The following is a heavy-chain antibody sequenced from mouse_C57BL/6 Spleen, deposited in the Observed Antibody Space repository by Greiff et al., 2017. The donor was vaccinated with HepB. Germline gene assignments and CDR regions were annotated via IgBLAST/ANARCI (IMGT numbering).Heavy chain of an antibody. CDR2: IDPETGGT. CDR3: TSGRSNFDY. J-gene: IGHJ2*01. V-gene: IGHV1-15*01. CDR1: GYTFTDYE. Sequence: VKVVESGAELVRPGASVTLSCKASGYTFTDYEMHWVKQTPVHGLEWIGAIDPETGGTAYNQKFKGKAILTADKSSSTAYMELRSLTSEDSAVYYCTSGRSNFDYWGQGTTLTVSS. D-gene: IGHD5-1*01.